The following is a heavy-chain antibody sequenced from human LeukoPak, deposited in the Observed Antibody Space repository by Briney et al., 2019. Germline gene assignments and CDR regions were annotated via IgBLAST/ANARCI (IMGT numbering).Heavy chain of an antibody. D-gene: IGHD3-3*01. CDR2: INPSGGST. CDR1: GYTFTSYY. V-gene: IGHV1-46*01. J-gene: IGHJ4*02. CDR3: AREGTVYYDFWSGYSFDDY. Sequence: ASVKVSCKASGYTFTSYYMHWVRQAPGQGLEWMGIINPSGGSTSYAQKFQGRVTMTRDMSTSTVYMELRSLRSEDTAVYYCAREGTVYYDFWSGYSFDDYWGQGTLVTVSS.